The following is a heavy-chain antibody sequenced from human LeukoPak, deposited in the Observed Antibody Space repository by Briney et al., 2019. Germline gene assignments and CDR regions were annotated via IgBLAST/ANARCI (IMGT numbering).Heavy chain of an antibody. Sequence: SQTLSLTCAVSGGSISSGGYSWSWIRQPPGKGLEWIGYIYHSGSTYYNPSLKSRVTISVDTSKNQFSLKLSSVTAADTAVYYCARHVRDGYIDAFWSGYQNKGSFDYWGQGTLVTVSS. CDR1: GGSISSGGYS. D-gene: IGHD3-3*01. CDR2: IYHSGST. CDR3: ARHVRDGYIDAFWSGYQNKGSFDY. J-gene: IGHJ4*02. V-gene: IGHV4-30-2*03.